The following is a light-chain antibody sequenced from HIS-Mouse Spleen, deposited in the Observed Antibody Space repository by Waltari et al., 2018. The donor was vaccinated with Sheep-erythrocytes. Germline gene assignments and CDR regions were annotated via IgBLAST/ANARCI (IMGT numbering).Light chain of an antibody. J-gene: IGLJ3*02. CDR3: SSYAGSNNWV. CDR1: SSAAGGYNY. V-gene: IGLV2-8*01. CDR2: EVS. Sequence: QSALTQPPSASGSPGQSVTISCPRTSSAAGGYNYGSWYQPHPGKAPKPMIYEVSKRPSGVPDRFSGSKSGNTASLTVSGLQAEDEADYYCSSYAGSNNWVFGGGTKLTVL.